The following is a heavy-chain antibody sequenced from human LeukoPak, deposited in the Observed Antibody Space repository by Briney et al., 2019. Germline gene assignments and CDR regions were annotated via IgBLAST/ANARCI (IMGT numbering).Heavy chain of an antibody. V-gene: IGHV4-34*01. CDR1: GGSFSGYY. Sequence: PSETLSLTCAVYGGSFSGYYWSWIRQPPGKGLEWIGEINHSGSTNYNPSLKSRVTISVDTSKKQFSLKLSSVTAADTAVYYCARGAVATINDYWGQGTLVTVSS. CDR3: ARGAVATINDY. J-gene: IGHJ4*02. D-gene: IGHD5-12*01. CDR2: INHSGST.